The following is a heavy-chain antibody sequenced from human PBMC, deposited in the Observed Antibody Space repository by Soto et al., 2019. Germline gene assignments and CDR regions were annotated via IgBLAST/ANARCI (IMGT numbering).Heavy chain of an antibody. CDR3: ASFHYCSGGSCKQFQH. J-gene: IGHJ1*01. CDR2: INAGNGNT. CDR1: GYTFTSYA. D-gene: IGHD2-15*01. V-gene: IGHV1-3*01. Sequence: GASVKVSCKASGYTFTSYAMHWVRQAPGQRLEWMGWINAGNGNTKYSQKFQGRVTITRDTSASTAYMELSSLRSEDTAVYYCASFHYCSGGSCKQFQHWRQGTPVTAPQ.